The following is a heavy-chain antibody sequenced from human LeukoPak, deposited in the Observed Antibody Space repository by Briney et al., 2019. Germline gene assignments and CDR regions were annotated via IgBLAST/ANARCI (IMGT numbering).Heavy chain of an antibody. Sequence: PGRSLRLSCAASGFTFSSYGMHWVRQAPGKGLEWVAVISYDGSNKYYADSVKGRFTISRDNSKNTLYLQMNSLRAEDTAVYYCAKESGYHSSGSKNFDYWGQRTLVTVSS. D-gene: IGHD3-3*01. CDR2: ISYDGSNK. V-gene: IGHV3-30*18. J-gene: IGHJ4*02. CDR3: AKESGYHSSGSKNFDY. CDR1: GFTFSSYG.